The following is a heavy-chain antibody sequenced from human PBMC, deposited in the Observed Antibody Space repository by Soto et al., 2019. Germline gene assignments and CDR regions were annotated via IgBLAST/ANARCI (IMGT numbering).Heavy chain of an antibody. J-gene: IGHJ4*02. Sequence: EVQLLESGGGLVQPGGSLRLSCAASGFTFNNYAMSWVRQTPGEGLEWVSASSGSGVSTYYADSVRGRFTISRDNSKNTLYLQMNSLGADDTAVYYCVKENLRYGDYSPFYYWGQGTLVTVSS. CDR3: VKENLRYGDYSPFYY. V-gene: IGHV3-23*01. CDR1: GFTFNNYA. CDR2: SSGSGVST. D-gene: IGHD4-17*01.